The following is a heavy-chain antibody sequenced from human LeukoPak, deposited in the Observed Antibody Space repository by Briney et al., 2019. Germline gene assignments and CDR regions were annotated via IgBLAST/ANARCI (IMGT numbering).Heavy chain of an antibody. J-gene: IGHJ3*02. D-gene: IGHD3-10*01. CDR1: GFTFDDYA. V-gene: IGHV3-43D*03. CDR3: AKPQSVGELLWAFDI. Sequence: GGSLRLSCAASGFTFDDYAMHWVRQAPGKGLEWVSLISWDGGSTYYADSVKGRFTISRDNSKNSLYLQMNSLRAEDTALYYCAKPQSVGELLWAFDIWGRGTMVTVSS. CDR2: ISWDGGST.